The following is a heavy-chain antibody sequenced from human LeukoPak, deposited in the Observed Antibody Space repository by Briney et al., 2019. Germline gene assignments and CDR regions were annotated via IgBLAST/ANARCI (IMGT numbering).Heavy chain of an antibody. J-gene: IGHJ3*02. CDR1: GFTFSSYS. D-gene: IGHD3-10*01. CDR2: ISSSSSYI. CDR3: ARVGGEGAFDI. Sequence: GGSLRLSCAASGFTFSSYSMNWVRQAPGKGLEWVSSISSSSSYIYYADSVKGRFTISRDNAKNSLYLQMNSLRAEDTAVYYCARVGGEGAFDIWGQGTMVTVSS. V-gene: IGHV3-21*01.